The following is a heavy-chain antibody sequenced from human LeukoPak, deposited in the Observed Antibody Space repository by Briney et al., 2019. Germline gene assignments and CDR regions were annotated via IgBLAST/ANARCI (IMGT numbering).Heavy chain of an antibody. J-gene: IGHJ5*02. CDR2: VDFGGST. CDR1: GGSISSYY. Sequence: SETLSLTCTVSGGSISSYYWSWIRQPPGKGLEWIGYVDFGGSTNYNPSLKNRVTISVDTSKNQISLKLSSVTAADSAMYYCARDPAPGADSWFDPWGQGTLVTVSS. V-gene: IGHV4-59*01. CDR3: ARDPAPGADSWFDP.